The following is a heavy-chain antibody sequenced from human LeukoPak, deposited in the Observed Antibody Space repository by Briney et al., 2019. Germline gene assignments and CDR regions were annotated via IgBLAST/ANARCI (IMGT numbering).Heavy chain of an antibody. CDR1: GGSISTSSYY. CDR2: IFYSGST. J-gene: IGHJ5*02. V-gene: IGHV4-39*01. D-gene: IGHD2-2*01. CDR3: ARAPDCSSTSCYLDWFDP. Sequence: PSETLSLTCTVSGGSISTSSYYWGWVRQPPGKGLEWIGNIFYSGSTYYSPSLKSRVTISVDTSKNQFSLKLSSVTAADTAVYYCARAPDCSSTSCYLDWFDPWGQGTLVTVSS.